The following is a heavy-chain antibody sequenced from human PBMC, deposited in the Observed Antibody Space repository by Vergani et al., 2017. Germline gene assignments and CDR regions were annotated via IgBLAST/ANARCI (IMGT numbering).Heavy chain of an antibody. CDR1: GYTFTGYY. CDR2: IKPNSGGT. J-gene: IGHJ6*02. V-gene: IGHV1-2*04. Sequence: QVQLVQSGAEVKKPGASVKVSFKASGYTFTGYYMHWVRQAPGQGREWMGWIKPNSGGTNYAQKFQGWVTMTRDKSISTADMGRSRLRSDDTAVYYCARDPRPYGSHSYCDRDVWGQG. CDR3: ARDPRPYGSHSYCDRDV. D-gene: IGHD3-10*01.